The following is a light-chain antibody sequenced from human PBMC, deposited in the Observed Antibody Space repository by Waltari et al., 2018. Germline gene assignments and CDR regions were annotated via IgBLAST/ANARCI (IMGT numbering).Light chain of an antibody. CDR1: QRLLHSNAYTY. CDR3: MQGIQVPWT. CDR2: LVS. Sequence: EIVMTQTALSLQVAPGEPTCIACRSSQRLLHSNAYTYVFWYVQKPGQSPQLLLYLVSYRASGVPDRFSGSGSVTDFTLKISRVEAEDVGVYYCMQGIQVPWTFGQGTKVEIK. J-gene: IGKJ1*01. V-gene: IGKV2D-29*02.